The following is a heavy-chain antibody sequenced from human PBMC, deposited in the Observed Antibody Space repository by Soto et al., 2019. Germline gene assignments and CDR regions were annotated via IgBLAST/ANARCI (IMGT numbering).Heavy chain of an antibody. Sequence: RALRLSCTGYGFPFADFDISCDRVAPGKGKGREWVVIHSCDGGAKFYADSVKGRFTISRDNSNNTVFLEMNSLRSEDTAVYYCARDFPYKVYYFDSCGQGTLVTVSS. CDR3: ARDFPYKVYYFDS. CDR1: GFPFADFDIS. CDR2: HSCDGGAK. V-gene: IGHV3-30*03. D-gene: IGHD1-20*01. J-gene: IGHJ4*02.